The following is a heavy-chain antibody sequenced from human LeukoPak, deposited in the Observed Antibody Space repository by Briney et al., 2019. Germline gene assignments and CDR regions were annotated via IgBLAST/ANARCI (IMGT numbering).Heavy chain of an antibody. D-gene: IGHD1-14*01. J-gene: IGHJ4*02. Sequence: GGSLRLSCAASGFTFSDYYMSWIRQAPGKGLEWVSYISYSGSTLYYADSVKGRFTMSRDNAKNSVYLQMNSLRAEDTAVYYCARVRYNNALDYWGQGTLVTASS. CDR2: ISYSGSTL. CDR1: GFTFSDYY. CDR3: ARVRYNNALDY. V-gene: IGHV3-11*04.